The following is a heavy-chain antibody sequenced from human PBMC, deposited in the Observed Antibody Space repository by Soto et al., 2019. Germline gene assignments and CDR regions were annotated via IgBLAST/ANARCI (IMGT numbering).Heavy chain of an antibody. Sequence: KTSETLSLTCTVSGGSITNYYWSWIRQPPGKGLEWIGFIYYSGSTNYNPSLKSRVTMSVATSKNQVSLKLSSVTAADTAVYYCARDGTAVAAGYYGMDVWGQGTTVTVSS. CDR1: GGSITNYY. V-gene: IGHV4-59*01. J-gene: IGHJ6*02. D-gene: IGHD5-18*01. CDR2: IYYSGST. CDR3: ARDGTAVAAGYYGMDV.